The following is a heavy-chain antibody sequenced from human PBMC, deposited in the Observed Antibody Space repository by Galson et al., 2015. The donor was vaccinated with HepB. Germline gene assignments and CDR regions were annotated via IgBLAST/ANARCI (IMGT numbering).Heavy chain of an antibody. CDR1: GLTFSNYA. V-gene: IGHV3-23*01. Sequence: SLRLSCAASGLTFSNYATSWVRQAPGKGLEWVSGIYPSGDTTYYADSAKGRFTISRDDSKNTLYLQMNSLRAEDTAVYFCAKDFCRADNCNPFDYWGQGTLVTVSS. CDR3: AKDFCRADNCNPFDY. CDR2: IYPSGDTT. J-gene: IGHJ4*02. D-gene: IGHD1-20*01.